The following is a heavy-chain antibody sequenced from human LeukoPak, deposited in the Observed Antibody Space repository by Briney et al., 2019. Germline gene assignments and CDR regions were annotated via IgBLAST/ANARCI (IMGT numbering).Heavy chain of an antibody. J-gene: IGHJ3*02. D-gene: IGHD3-16*01. CDR3: ATEVLLLRAGAFDI. Sequence: GGSLRLSCAASGFTFSDYYMSWIRQAPGKGLEWVSYISSSGSTIYYADSVKGRFTISRDNAKNSLYLQMNSLRAEDTAVYYCATEVLLLRAGAFDIWGQGTMVTVSS. CDR1: GFTFSDYY. CDR2: ISSSGSTI. V-gene: IGHV3-11*01.